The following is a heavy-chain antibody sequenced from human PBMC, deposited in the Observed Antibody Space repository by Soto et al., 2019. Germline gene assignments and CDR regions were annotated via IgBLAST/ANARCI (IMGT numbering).Heavy chain of an antibody. CDR1: GECFSAYY. J-gene: IGHJ4*02. Sequence: SETLSLICAVYGECFSAYYWSSIRQPPGKGLEWIGEINHSGSTNYNPSLKSRVTISVDTSKNQFSLKLSSVTAADTAVYYCARTVRVDYDSLTGSRVYDDWGQGTLVTVSS. CDR2: INHSGST. CDR3: ARTVRVDYDSLTGSRVYDD. V-gene: IGHV4-34*01. D-gene: IGHD3-9*01.